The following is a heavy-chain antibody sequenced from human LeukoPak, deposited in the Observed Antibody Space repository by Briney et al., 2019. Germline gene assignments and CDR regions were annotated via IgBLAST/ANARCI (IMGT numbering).Heavy chain of an antibody. CDR1: GFTFSSYA. CDR2: ISGSGGST. J-gene: IGHJ4*02. D-gene: IGHD3-10*01. Sequence: QPGGSLRLSCAASGFTFSSYAMSWVRQAPGKGLEWVSAISGSGGSTYYADSVKGRFTISRDNSKNTLYLQMNSLRAEDTAVYYCATDRGGYGSGSYDYWGQGTLVTVSS. V-gene: IGHV3-23*01. CDR3: ATDRGGYGSGSYDY.